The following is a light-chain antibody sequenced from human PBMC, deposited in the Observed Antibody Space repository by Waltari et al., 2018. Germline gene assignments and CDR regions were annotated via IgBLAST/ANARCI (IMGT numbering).Light chain of an antibody. CDR2: HAS. CDR3: QKYDFLPAT. CDR1: PGVGKY. V-gene: IGKV3-20*01. J-gene: IGKJ1*01. Sequence: EIVLTQSPGTLSLSPGERATLSCRASPGVGKYLAWYQQRPGQAPRLLLYHASIRATGIPDRFSGRGSGTDFSRTISRLEPEDFAVYYCQKYDFLPATFGQGTTVEIK.